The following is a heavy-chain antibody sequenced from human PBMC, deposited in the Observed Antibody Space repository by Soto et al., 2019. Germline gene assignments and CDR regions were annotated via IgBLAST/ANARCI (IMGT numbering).Heavy chain of an antibody. CDR2: IIPIFGTA. CDR3: ARAQRDCSSTSCSYGMDV. V-gene: IGHV1-69*01. J-gene: IGHJ6*02. CDR1: GGTFSSYA. D-gene: IGHD2-2*01. Sequence: QVPLVQSGAEVKKPGSSVKVSCKASGGTFSSYAISWVRQAPGQGLEWMGGIIPIFGTANYAQKFQGRVTITADESTSTAYMELSSLRSEDTAVYYCARAQRDCSSTSCSYGMDVWGQGTTVTVSS.